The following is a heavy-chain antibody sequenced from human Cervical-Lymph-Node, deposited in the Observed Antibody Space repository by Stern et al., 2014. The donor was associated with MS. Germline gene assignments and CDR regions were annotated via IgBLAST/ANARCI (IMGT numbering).Heavy chain of an antibody. CDR3: ARGGSGGSWHYFDY. CDR2: IYYSGNN. V-gene: IGHV4-31*03. J-gene: IGHJ4*02. D-gene: IGHD2-15*01. Sequence: QVQLVQSGPGLVKPSQTLSLTCTVSGGSISRGGYYWSWIRQHPGKGLEWIGYIYYSGNNYYSPSLKSRFTISIDPSKNQFSLKLSSVTAADTAVYYCARGGSGGSWHYFDYWGQGTLATVSS. CDR1: GGSISRGGYY.